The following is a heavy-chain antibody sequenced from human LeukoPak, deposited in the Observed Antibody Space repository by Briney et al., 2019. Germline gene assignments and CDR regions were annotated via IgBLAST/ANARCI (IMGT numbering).Heavy chain of an antibody. D-gene: IGHD5-24*01. V-gene: IGHV1-18*01. J-gene: IGHJ4*02. Sequence: ASVKVSCKASGYTFTSYGISWVRQAPGQGLEWMGWISGYNGNTNYALKLQGRVTMTTDTSTSTACMELRSLRSDDTAVYYCARDRMSGRWLRKGFDYWGQGTLVTVSS. CDR3: ARDRMSGRWLRKGFDY. CDR1: GYTFTSYG. CDR2: ISGYNGNT.